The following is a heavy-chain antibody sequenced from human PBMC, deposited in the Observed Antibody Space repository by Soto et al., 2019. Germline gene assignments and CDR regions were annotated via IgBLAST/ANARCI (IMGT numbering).Heavy chain of an antibody. CDR3: ARDSSGWQYYYYGMDV. CDR1: GFTFSSYG. Sequence: HPXVSLRLSCAASGFTFSSYGMHGVRQAPGKGLEWVAVIWYDGSNKYYADSVKGRFTISRDNSKNTLYLQMNSLRAEDTAVYYCARDSSGWQYYYYGMDVWGQGTTVTVSS. D-gene: IGHD6-19*01. CDR2: IWYDGSNK. V-gene: IGHV3-33*01. J-gene: IGHJ6*02.